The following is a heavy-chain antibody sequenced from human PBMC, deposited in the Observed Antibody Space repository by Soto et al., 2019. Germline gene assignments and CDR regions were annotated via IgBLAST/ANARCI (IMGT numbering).Heavy chain of an antibody. CDR3: AREYSGYDYSFYFDY. J-gene: IGHJ4*02. CDR1: GGSISSYY. V-gene: IGHV4-59*01. Sequence: TSETLSLTCTVSGGSISSYYWSWIRQPPGKGLEWIGYIYYSGSTNYNPSLKSRVTISVDTSKNQFSLKLSSVTAADTAVYYCAREYSGYDYSFYFDYWGQGTLVTVSS. CDR2: IYYSGST. D-gene: IGHD5-12*01.